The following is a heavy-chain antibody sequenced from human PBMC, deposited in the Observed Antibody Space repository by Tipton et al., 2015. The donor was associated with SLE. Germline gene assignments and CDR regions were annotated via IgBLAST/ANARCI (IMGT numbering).Heavy chain of an antibody. Sequence: GSLRLSCAASGFTFSSYWMSWVRQAPGKGLEWVANIKQDGSEKYYVDSVKGRFTVSRDNAKNSLYLQMNSLRAEDTAVYYCARERETLAALDYWGQGTLVTVSS. CDR3: ARERETLAALDY. CDR1: GFTFSSYW. CDR2: IKQDGSEK. V-gene: IGHV3-7*01. D-gene: IGHD6-6*01. J-gene: IGHJ4*02.